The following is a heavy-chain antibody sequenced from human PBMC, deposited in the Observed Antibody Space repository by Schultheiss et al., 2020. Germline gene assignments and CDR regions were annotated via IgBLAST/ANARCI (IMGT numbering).Heavy chain of an antibody. CDR1: GFTFSSYA. J-gene: IGHJ6*03. Sequence: GGSLRLSCAASGFTFSSYAMHWVRQAPGKGLEWVAVISYDGSNKYYADSVKGRFTISRDNAKNTVYLQMSSLRAEDTAVYYCARGPRSEGGDYVSYYYYYMDVWGKGTTVTVSS. V-gene: IGHV3-30*03. CDR2: ISYDGSNK. D-gene: IGHD4-17*01. CDR3: ARGPRSEGGDYVSYYYYYMDV.